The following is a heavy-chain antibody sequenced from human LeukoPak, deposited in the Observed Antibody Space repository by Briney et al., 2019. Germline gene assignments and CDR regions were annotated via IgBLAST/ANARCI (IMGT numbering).Heavy chain of an antibody. Sequence: GGSLRLSCAASGFTFSSYAMSWVRQAPGKGLEWVPAISGSGGSTYYADSVKGRFTISRDNSKNTLYLQMNSLRAEDTAVYYCAKDSSSGYYSVLAFDYWGQGTLVTVSS. J-gene: IGHJ4*02. V-gene: IGHV3-23*01. CDR3: AKDSSSGYYSVLAFDY. CDR2: ISGSGGST. D-gene: IGHD3-22*01. CDR1: GFTFSSYA.